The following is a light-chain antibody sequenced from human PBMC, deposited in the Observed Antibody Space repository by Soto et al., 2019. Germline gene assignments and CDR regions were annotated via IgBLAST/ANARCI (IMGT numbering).Light chain of an antibody. Sequence: DIQMTQSPSSLSASVLYRFTITCRAIQSISSYLNWYQQRPGKAPKVLIYGASTLQSGVPSSFSGSGYGTEFTLTISSLQPEDFATYYCKQGYSXPPTCGGGTKV. CDR2: GAS. J-gene: IGKJ4*01. V-gene: IGKV1-39*01. CDR3: KQGYSXPPT. CDR1: QSISSY.